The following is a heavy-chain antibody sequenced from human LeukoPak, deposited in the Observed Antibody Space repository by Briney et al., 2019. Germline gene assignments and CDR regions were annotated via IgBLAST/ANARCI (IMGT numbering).Heavy chain of an antibody. J-gene: IGHJ3*02. D-gene: IGHD2-2*01. CDR2: INHSGST. CDR1: GGSFSGYY. CDR3: ARIPTNAVPAAHNGFDI. Sequence: SETLSLTCAVYGGSFSGYYWSWIRQPPGKGLEWIGEINHSGSTYYNPSLRSRVTISVDTSKNQFSLKLSSVTAADTAVYYCARIPTNAVPAAHNGFDIWGQGTMLTVSS. V-gene: IGHV4-34*01.